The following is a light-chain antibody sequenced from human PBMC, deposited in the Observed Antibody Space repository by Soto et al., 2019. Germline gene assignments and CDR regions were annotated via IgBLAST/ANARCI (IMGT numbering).Light chain of an antibody. CDR2: STN. CDR3: VLYMGSGISV. J-gene: IGLJ3*02. V-gene: IGLV8-61*01. Sequence: QTVVTQEPSFSVSPGRTVTLTCGLSSGSVSTSYHPSWYQQTPGQPPRTLIYSTNTRSSGVPDRFSGSILGNKAALTITGAQADDESDYYCVLYMGSGISVFGGGTKLTVL. CDR1: SGSVSTSYH.